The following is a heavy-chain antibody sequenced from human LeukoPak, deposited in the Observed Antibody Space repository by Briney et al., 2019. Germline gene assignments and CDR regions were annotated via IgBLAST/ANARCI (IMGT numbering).Heavy chain of an antibody. J-gene: IGHJ4*02. Sequence: SQTLSLTCAISGDSVSSNSAAWHWIRPSPSRGLEWLGRTYYRSKWYNDYAVSVKSRITINPDTSKNQFSLQLNSVTPEDTPVYYCARGYGAGDAPFDYWGQGTLVTVSS. CDR2: TYYRSKWYN. V-gene: IGHV6-1*01. CDR1: GDSVSSNSAA. CDR3: ARGYGAGDAPFDY. D-gene: IGHD3-10*01.